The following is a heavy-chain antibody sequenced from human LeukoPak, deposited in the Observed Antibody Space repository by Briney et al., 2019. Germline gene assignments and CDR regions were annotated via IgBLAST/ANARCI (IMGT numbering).Heavy chain of an antibody. CDR2: IGTAGDT. J-gene: IGHJ4*02. CDR3: ARVHYDSSGYYFFDY. V-gene: IGHV3-13*01. CDR1: GFTFSSYD. D-gene: IGHD3-22*01. Sequence: GGSLRLSCAASGFTFSSYDMHWVRQATGKGLEWVSVIGTAGDTYYPGSVKGRFTISRENAKNSLYLQMNSLRAGDTAVYYCARVHYDSSGYYFFDYWGQGTLVTVSS.